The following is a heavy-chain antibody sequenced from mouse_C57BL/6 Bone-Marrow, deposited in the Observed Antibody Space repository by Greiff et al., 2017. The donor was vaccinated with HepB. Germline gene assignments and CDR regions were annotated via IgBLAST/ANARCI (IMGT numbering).Heavy chain of an antibody. Sequence: EVHLVESGGDLVKPGGSLKLSCAASGFTFSSYGMSWVRQTPDKRLEWVATISSGGSYTYYPDSVKGRFTISRDNAKNTLYLQMSSLKSEDTAMYYCARHYYGSSEGFDYWGQGTTLTVSS. V-gene: IGHV5-6*01. D-gene: IGHD1-1*01. J-gene: IGHJ2*01. CDR1: GFTFSSYG. CDR3: ARHYYGSSEGFDY. CDR2: ISSGGSYT.